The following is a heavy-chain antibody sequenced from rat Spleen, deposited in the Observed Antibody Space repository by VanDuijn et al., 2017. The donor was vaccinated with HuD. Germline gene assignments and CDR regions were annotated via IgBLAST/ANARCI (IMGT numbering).Heavy chain of an antibody. CDR3: ARIYGLSYYFDY. V-gene: IGHV5-22*01. CDR1: GFTFSDYY. Sequence: EVQLVESGGGSVQPGRSLKLSCAASGFTFSDYYMAWVRQAPKKGLEWVASISYEGTSTYYGDSVKGRFTISRDNARNTQYLQMDSLRSEDTATYYCARIYGLSYYFDYWGQGVMVTVSS. CDR2: ISYEGTST. D-gene: IGHD1-6*01. J-gene: IGHJ2*01.